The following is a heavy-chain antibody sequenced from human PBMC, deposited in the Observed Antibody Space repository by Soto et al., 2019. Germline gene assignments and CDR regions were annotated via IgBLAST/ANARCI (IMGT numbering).Heavy chain of an antibody. V-gene: IGHV4-59*12. Sequence: SETLSLTCTVSGGSISSYYWSWIRQPPGKGLEWIGYIYYSGSTNYNPSLKSRVTISVDKSKNQFSLKLSSVTAADTAVYYCARAYYYGSGSYYNYYGMDVWGQGTTVTVS. CDR2: IYYSGST. J-gene: IGHJ6*02. D-gene: IGHD3-10*01. CDR1: GGSISSYY. CDR3: ARAYYYGSGSYYNYYGMDV.